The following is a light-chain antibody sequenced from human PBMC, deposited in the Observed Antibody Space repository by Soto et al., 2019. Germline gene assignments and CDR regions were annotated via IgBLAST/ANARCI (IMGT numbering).Light chain of an antibody. CDR1: QSVNSN. J-gene: IGKJ2*01. V-gene: IGKV3-15*01. CDR2: GAS. Sequence: EIVMTQSPATLSVSPGERATLSCRASQSVNSNLAWYQQKPGQAPRLLIYGASTRATGIPARFSGSGSGTEFTLAISSLQSEDFAVYYCQQLTNFRFTFGQGTKLDIK. CDR3: QQLTNFRFT.